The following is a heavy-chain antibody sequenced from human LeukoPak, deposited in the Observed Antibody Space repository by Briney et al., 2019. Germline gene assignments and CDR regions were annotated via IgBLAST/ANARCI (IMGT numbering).Heavy chain of an antibody. D-gene: IGHD3-22*01. CDR2: IGTAGDT. V-gene: IGHV3-13*01. CDR3: AREGYDSGGFYYYYYMDV. Sequence: GGSLRLSCAASGFTFSSYDMHWVRQATGKGLEWVSAIGTAGDTYYPGSVKGRFTISRENAKNSLYLQMNSLRAGDTAVYYCAREGYDSGGFYYYYYMDVWGKGTTVTVSS. J-gene: IGHJ6*03. CDR1: GFTFSSYD.